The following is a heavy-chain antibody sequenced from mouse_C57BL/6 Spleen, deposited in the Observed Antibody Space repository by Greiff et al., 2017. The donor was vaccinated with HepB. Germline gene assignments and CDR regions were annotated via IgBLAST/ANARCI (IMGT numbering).Heavy chain of an antibody. CDR3: AYSLPYAMDY. CDR2: IHPNSGST. V-gene: IGHV1-64*01. Sequence: QVQLQQPGAELVKPGASVKLSCKASGYTFTSYWMHWVKQRPGQGLEWIGMIHPNSGSTNYNEKFKSKATLTVDKSSSTAYMQLRSLTSEDSAVYYCAYSLPYAMDYWGQGTSVTVSS. J-gene: IGHJ4*01. CDR1: GYTFTSYW. D-gene: IGHD6-2*01.